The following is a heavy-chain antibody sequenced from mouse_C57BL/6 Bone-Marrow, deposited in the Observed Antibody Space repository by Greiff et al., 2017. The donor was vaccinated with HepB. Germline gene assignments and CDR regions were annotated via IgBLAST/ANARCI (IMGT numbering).Heavy chain of an antibody. Sequence: VQLQQSGAELVMPGASVKLSCKASGYTFTSYWMHWVKQRPGQGLEWIGEIDPSDSYTNYNQKFKGKSTLTVDKSSSTAYMQLSSLTSEDSAVYYCARADYYGSSYEFDYWGQGTTLTVSS. J-gene: IGHJ2*01. V-gene: IGHV1-69*01. D-gene: IGHD1-1*01. CDR1: GYTFTSYW. CDR2: IDPSDSYT. CDR3: ARADYYGSSYEFDY.